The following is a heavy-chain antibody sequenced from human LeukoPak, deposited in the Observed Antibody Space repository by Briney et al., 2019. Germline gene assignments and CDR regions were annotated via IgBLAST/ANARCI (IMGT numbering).Heavy chain of an antibody. D-gene: IGHD3-22*01. J-gene: IGHJ4*02. CDR2: ISGSSSYI. CDR1: GFTFSTYS. Sequence: GGSLRLSCAASGFTFSTYSMNWVRQAPGKGLEWVSSISGSSSYIYYADSVKGRFTISRDNAKNSLYLQMSSLRAEDRAVYYCASLQDYYDSSGFDYWAREPWSPSPQ. CDR3: ASLQDYYDSSGFDY. V-gene: IGHV3-21*01.